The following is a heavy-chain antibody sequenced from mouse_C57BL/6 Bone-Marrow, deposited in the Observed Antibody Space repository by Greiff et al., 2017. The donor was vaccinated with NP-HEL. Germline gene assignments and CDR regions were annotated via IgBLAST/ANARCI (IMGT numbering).Heavy chain of an antibody. Sequence: VKLQESGPGLVQPSQSLTITCTVSGFSLTSYGVHWVRQSPGKGLEWLGVIWRGGSTDYNAAFMSRLSITKDNSKSQVFFKMNSLQADDTAIYYCAKNRLLDWYFDVWGTGTTVTVSS. D-gene: IGHD1-1*01. CDR1: GFSLTSYG. CDR2: IWRGGST. J-gene: IGHJ1*03. V-gene: IGHV2-5*01. CDR3: AKNRLLDWYFDV.